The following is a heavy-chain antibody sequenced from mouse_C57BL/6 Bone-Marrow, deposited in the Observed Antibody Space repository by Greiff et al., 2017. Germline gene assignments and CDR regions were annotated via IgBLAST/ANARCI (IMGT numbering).Heavy chain of an antibody. CDR2: FYPGSGSI. J-gene: IGHJ4*01. CDR3: ARHGSNYDGSSYLYAMDY. Sequence: QVQLKQSGAELVKPGASVKLSCKASGYTFTEYTIPWVKQRSGQGLEWIGWFYPGSGSIKYNEKFKDKATLTADKSSSTVYMELSRLTSEDSAVYFCARHGSNYDGSSYLYAMDYWGQGTSVTVSS. V-gene: IGHV1-62-2*01. CDR1: GYTFTEYT. D-gene: IGHD1-1*01.